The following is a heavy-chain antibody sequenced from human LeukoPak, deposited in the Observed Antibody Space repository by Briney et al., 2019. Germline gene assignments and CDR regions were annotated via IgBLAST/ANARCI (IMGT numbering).Heavy chain of an antibody. CDR2: ISSSSTI. J-gene: IGHJ4*02. Sequence: GGSLRLSCAASGFTFSSYSMNWVRQAPGKGLEWVSYISSSSTIYYADSVKGRFTISRDNAKNSLYLQMNSLRAEDTAVYYCARGSSGFDYWGQGTLVTVSS. D-gene: IGHD6-19*01. CDR3: ARGSSGFDY. CDR1: GFTFSSYS. V-gene: IGHV3-48*04.